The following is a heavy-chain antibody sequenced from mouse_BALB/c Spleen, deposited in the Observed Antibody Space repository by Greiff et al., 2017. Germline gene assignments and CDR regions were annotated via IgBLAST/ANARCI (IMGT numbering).Heavy chain of an antibody. CDR1: GYSFTDYN. D-gene: IGHD1-1*01. CDR2: IDPYNGGT. CDR3: ARPYYYGSSYTAY. J-gene: IGHJ3*01. V-gene: IGHV1S135*01. Sequence: VHVKQSGPELVKPGASVKVSCKASGYSFTDYNMYWVKQSHGKSLEWIGYIDPYNGGTSYNQKFKGKATLTVDKSSSTAFMHLNSLTSEDSAVYYCARPYYYGSSYTAYWGQGTLVTVSA.